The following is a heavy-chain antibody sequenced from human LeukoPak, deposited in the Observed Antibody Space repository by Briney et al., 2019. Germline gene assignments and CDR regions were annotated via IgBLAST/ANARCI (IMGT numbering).Heavy chain of an antibody. CDR2: ISCDGSNK. D-gene: IGHD7-27*01. CDR3: ASFLTGAAPGWWFDP. J-gene: IGHJ5*02. V-gene: IGHV3-30-3*01. CDR1: GFTFSSYA. Sequence: GGSLRLSCAASGFTFSSYAMHWVRQAPGKGLEWVAVISCDGSNKYYADSVKGRFTISRDNSKNTLYLQMNSLRAEDTAVYYCASFLTGAAPGWWFDPWGQGTLVTVSS.